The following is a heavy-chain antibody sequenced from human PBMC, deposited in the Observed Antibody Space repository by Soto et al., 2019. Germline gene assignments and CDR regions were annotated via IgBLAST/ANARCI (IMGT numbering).Heavy chain of an antibody. CDR3: ARDPGDSGDYARGYFDY. V-gene: IGHV4-31*03. CDR1: GGSVLSGSYY. D-gene: IGHD4-17*01. Sequence: QVQLQESGPGLVKPAQTLSLTCNVSGGSVLSGSYYWSWIRQRPGKGLQWIGSIHYSGTTYYDPSLKSRLTLSVDTSNNHFSLKLTALTAADTAVYYRARDPGDSGDYARGYFDYWGQGAPVTVSS. CDR2: IHYSGTT. J-gene: IGHJ4*02.